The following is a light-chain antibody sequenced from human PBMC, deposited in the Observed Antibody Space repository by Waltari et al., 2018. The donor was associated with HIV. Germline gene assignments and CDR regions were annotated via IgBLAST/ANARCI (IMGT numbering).Light chain of an antibody. V-gene: IGKV1-12*01. CDR1: QGISSW. CDR2: AAS. CDR3: QQANSFPPLT. J-gene: IGKJ4*01. Sequence: DSQMIQSPSYVSTSVGDRVVFTCRASQGISSWLAWYQQKPGKAPEHLIYAASTLQSWVPSRFSGRGSGTHFTLPTSSLQPEDFATYYFQQANSFPPLTFGGGTRVEIK.